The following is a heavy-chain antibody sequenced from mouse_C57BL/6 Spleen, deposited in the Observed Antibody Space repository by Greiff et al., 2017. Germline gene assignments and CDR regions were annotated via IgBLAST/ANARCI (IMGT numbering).Heavy chain of an antibody. D-gene: IGHD2-3*01. Sequence: LQESGPELVKPGASVKISCKASGYAFSSSWINWVKQRPGKGLEWIGRIYPGDGDTNYNGKFKGKATLTADKSSSTAYMLLSSLTSEDSAVYFCARSDGYYGYFDVWGTGTTVTVAS. V-gene: IGHV1-82*01. J-gene: IGHJ1*03. CDR3: ARSDGYYGYFDV. CDR1: GYAFSSSW. CDR2: IYPGDGDT.